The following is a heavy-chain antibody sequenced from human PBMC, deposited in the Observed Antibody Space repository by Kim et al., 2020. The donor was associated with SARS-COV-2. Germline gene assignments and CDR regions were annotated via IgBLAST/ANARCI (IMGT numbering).Heavy chain of an antibody. D-gene: IGHD1-26*01. CDR2: INHSGST. CDR1: GGSFSGYY. Sequence: SETLSLTCAVYGGSFSGYYWSWIRQPPGKGLEWIGEINHSGSTNYNPSLKSRVTISVDTSKNQFSLKLSSVTAADTAVYYCSRGARGLGAFDYWGQGTL. CDR3: SRGARGLGAFDY. V-gene: IGHV4-34*01. J-gene: IGHJ4*02.